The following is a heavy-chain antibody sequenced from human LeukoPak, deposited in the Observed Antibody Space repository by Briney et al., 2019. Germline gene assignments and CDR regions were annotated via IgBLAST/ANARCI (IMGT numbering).Heavy chain of an antibody. J-gene: IGHJ4*02. CDR3: ARDLLLGANC. CDR2: INSDGTST. Sequence: GGSLRPSCAASGFTFSSYWMHWVRQAPGKGLVWVSRINSDGTSTNYADSVKGRFTISRDNAKKTLYLQMNSLTAEDTAVYYCARDLLLGANCWGQGTLVTVSS. V-gene: IGHV3-74*01. D-gene: IGHD1-26*01. CDR1: GFTFSSYW.